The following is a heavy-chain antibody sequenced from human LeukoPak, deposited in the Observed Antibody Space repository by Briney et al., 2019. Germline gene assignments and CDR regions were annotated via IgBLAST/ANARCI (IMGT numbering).Heavy chain of an antibody. CDR2: ISPSGGST. CDR3: ARWDENIYGQPQGGSLDY. V-gene: IGHV1-46*01. D-gene: IGHD5-18*01. CDR1: GNTFTSYY. Sequence: ASVKVSCKASGNTFTSYYIHWVRQAPGQGLEWMGIISPSGGSTSYAQMFEGRVTMTRDTSTSTVYMELSSLRSEDTAVYYCARWDENIYGQPQGGSLDYWGQGTLVTVSS. J-gene: IGHJ4*02.